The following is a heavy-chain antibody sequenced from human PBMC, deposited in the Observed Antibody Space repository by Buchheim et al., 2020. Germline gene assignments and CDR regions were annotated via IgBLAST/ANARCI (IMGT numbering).Heavy chain of an antibody. CDR1: GFTFSSYA. Sequence: EVQLLESGGGLVQPGGSLRLSCAASGFTFSSYAMSWVRQAPGKGLEWVSAISGSGGSTYYADSAKGRFTISRDNSKNTLYLQMNSLRAEDTAVYYCAKVPPPMITFGGVITQVYYFDYWGQGTL. CDR3: AKVPPPMITFGGVITQVYYFDY. V-gene: IGHV3-23*01. CDR2: ISGSGGST. J-gene: IGHJ4*02. D-gene: IGHD3-16*02.